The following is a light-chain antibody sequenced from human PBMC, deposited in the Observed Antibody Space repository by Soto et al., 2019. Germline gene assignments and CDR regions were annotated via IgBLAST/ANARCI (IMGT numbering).Light chain of an antibody. Sequence: DISLTQSPSSLSASVGDSVTITCRASQTIRHYLNWYQQRPGKAPNLLIYAAFTLQSGVPSRFSGSASGTDFTLSIASLQPEDVATYYGQQTYDYPFTFGPGTTLDLK. J-gene: IGKJ3*01. V-gene: IGKV1-39*01. CDR3: QQTYDYPFT. CDR2: AAF. CDR1: QTIRHY.